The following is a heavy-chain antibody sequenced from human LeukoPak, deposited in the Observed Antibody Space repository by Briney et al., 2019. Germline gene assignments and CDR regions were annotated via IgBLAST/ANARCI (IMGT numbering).Heavy chain of an antibody. CDR1: GFTFSDYY. D-gene: IGHD2-21*02. CDR2: ISSSGSTI. CDR3: ARELQDVVVTAFLPDAFDI. J-gene: IGHJ3*02. V-gene: IGHV3-11*01. Sequence: PGGSLRLSCAASGFTFSDYYMSWIRQAPGKGLEWVSYISSSGSTIYYADSVKGRFTISRDNAKNSLYLQMNSLRAEDTAVYYCARELQDVVVTAFLPDAFDIWGQGTMVTVSS.